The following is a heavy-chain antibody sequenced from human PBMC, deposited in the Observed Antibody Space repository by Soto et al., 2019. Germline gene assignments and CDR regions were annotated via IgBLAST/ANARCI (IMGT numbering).Heavy chain of an antibody. CDR3: AKVGGLRYFDWLLYFVY. V-gene: IGHV3-23*01. J-gene: IGHJ4*02. CDR1: GFTFSSYA. Sequence: EVQLLESGGGLVQPGGSLRLSCAASGFTFSSYAMSWVRQAPGKGLEWVSAISGSGGSTYYADSVKGRFTISRDNSKNTLYLQMNSLRAEDKAVYYCAKVGGLRYFDWLLYFVYWCQETLVTVSS. CDR2: ISGSGGST. D-gene: IGHD3-9*01.